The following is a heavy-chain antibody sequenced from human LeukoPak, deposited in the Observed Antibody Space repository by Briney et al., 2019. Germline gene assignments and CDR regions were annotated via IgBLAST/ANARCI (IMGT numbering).Heavy chain of an antibody. CDR2: ISGSGGST. J-gene: IGHJ3*02. D-gene: IGHD3-10*01. V-gene: IGHV3-23*01. CDR1: GFTFSIYA. CDR3: AKVYYYGSGSYYNDAFDI. Sequence: PGGSLRLSRAASGFTFSIYAMSWVRQAPGKGLEWVSAISGSGGSTYYTDSVKGRVTISRDNSKNTLYLQMNSLRAEDTAVYYCAKVYYYGSGSYYNDAFDIWGQGTMVTVSS.